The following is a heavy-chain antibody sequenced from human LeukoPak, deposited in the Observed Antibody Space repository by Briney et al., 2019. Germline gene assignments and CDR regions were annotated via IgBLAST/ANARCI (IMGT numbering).Heavy chain of an antibody. J-gene: IGHJ6*02. D-gene: IGHD5-12*01. CDR2: ISSSSSYI. CDR3: ARWGRGYGIYYYYGMDV. V-gene: IGHV3-21*01. CDR1: GFTFSSYS. Sequence: RPGGSLRLSCAASGFTFSSYSMNWVRQAPGKGLEWVSSISSSSSYIYYADSVKGRFTISRDNAKNSLYLQMNSLRAEDTAVYYCARWGRGYGIYYYYGMDVWGQGTTVTVSS.